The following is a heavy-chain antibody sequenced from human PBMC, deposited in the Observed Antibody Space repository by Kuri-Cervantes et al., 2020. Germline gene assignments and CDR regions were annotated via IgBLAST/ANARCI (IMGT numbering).Heavy chain of an antibody. CDR3: AKDSAYCGGDCYSPYDAFDI. J-gene: IGHJ3*02. D-gene: IGHD2-21*01. V-gene: IGHV3-9*01. CDR1: GFTFDDYA. CDR2: ISWNSGSI. Sequence: GGSLRLSCAASGFTFDDYAVHWVRQAPGKGLEWVSGISWNSGSIGYADSVKGRFTISRDNAKNSLYLQMNSLRAEDTALYYCAKDSAYCGGDCYSPYDAFDIWGQGTMVTVSS.